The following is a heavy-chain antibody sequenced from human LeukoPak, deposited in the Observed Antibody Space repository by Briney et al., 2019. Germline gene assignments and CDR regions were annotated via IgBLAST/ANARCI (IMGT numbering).Heavy chain of an antibody. J-gene: IGHJ5*02. V-gene: IGHV3-48*01. CDR2: IRPNDGTT. CDR3: VRGQTSLDNWFDP. Sequence: GGSLRLSCEASGFTFSNYGMNWVRQAPGKGLEWVSYIRPNDGTTHYADSVKGRFTISRDNAKNPLSLQMTSLRVDDTAVYYCVRGQTSLDNWFDPWGQGTLVIVSS. CDR1: GFTFSNYG.